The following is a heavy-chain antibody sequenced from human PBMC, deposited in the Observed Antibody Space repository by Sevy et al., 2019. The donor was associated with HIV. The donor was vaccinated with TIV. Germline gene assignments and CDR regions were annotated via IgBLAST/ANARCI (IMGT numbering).Heavy chain of an antibody. CDR2: ISGNDGST. Sequence: ASVKVSCKTSGYTFVTYGISWVRQVPGQGPQWMGWISGNDGSTREAQIFQDRVTMTTDRTTSTAYMEVRRLRSDDTAVYYCARDANYDSESSGYPFDDWGQGTLVTVSS. D-gene: IGHD3-22*01. CDR3: ARDANYDSESSGYPFDD. CDR1: GYTFVTYG. J-gene: IGHJ4*02. V-gene: IGHV1-18*01.